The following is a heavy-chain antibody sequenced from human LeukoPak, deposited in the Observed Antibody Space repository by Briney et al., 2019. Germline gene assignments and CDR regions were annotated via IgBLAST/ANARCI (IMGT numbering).Heavy chain of an antibody. CDR2: IYYSGTA. CDR1: GDSISSFSYY. D-gene: IGHD2-2*02. CDR3: AYLGAYTRFDY. V-gene: IGHV4-39*01. Sequence: PSETLSLTCSVSGDSISSFSYYWTWIRQPPGKGLEYIGSIYYSGTAYYSPSLRSRVVISADTSKNLFSLRLSSLTAADTAVHYCAYLGAYTRFDYWGHGIPVTVSS. J-gene: IGHJ4*01.